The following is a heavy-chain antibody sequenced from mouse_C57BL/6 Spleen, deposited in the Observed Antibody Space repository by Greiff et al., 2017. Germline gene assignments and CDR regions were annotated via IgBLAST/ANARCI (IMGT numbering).Heavy chain of an antibody. D-gene: IGHD4-1*02. CDR3: ARDGNWYFDD. Sequence: EVQLVESGGGLVKPGGSLKLSCAASGFTFSDYGLHWVRQAPEKGLEWVAYISSGSSTIYYADTVKGRFTITRDNAKNTLFMQMTSLRSEDTAMYYCARDGNWYFDDWGQGTTLTVSS. CDR1: GFTFSDYG. J-gene: IGHJ2*01. V-gene: IGHV5-17*01. CDR2: ISSGSSTI.